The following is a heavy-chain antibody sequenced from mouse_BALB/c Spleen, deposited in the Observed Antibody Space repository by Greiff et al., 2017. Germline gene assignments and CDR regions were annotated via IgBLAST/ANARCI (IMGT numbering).Heavy chain of an antibody. CDR2: IDPANGNT. D-gene: IGHD1-1*01. J-gene: IGHJ2*01. CDR1: GFNIKDTY. CDR3: ARGYYGSSFDY. V-gene: IGHV14-3*02. Sequence: EVQLQQSGAELVKPGASVKLSCTASGFNIKDTYMHWVKQRPEQGLEWIGRIDPANGNTKYDPKFQGKATITADTSSNTAYLQISSLTSEDTAVYYCARGYYGSSFDYWGQGTTLTVSS.